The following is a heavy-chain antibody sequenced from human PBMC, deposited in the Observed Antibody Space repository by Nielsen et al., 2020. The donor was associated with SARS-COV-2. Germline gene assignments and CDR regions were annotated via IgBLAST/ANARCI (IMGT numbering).Heavy chain of an antibody. D-gene: IGHD6-19*01. CDR2: INWNGGST. Sequence: GGSLRLSCAASGFTFGMSWVRQAPGTGLEWVSGINWNGGSTGYADSVKGRFTISRDNAKNSLYLQMNSLRAEDTALYHCARDSSGWYVDYYYGMDVWGQGTTVTVSS. V-gene: IGHV3-20*01. J-gene: IGHJ6*02. CDR3: ARDSSGWYVDYYYGMDV. CDR1: GFTFG.